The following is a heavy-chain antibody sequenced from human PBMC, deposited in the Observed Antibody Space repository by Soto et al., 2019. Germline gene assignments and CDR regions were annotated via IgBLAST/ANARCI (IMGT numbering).Heavy chain of an antibody. CDR2: ISDSGTT. Sequence: SETLSLTCTVSGGSIRGYYWTWIRQSPGRGLEWLGFISDSGTTDSDASLKGRLAISLDTSRSQFSLSLTSVTAADTALYYCVRGRAIYGEWDYYDYWGQGALVTVSS. D-gene: IGHD2-8*01. CDR3: VRGRAIYGEWDYYDY. CDR1: GGSIRGYY. J-gene: IGHJ4*02. V-gene: IGHV4-59*01.